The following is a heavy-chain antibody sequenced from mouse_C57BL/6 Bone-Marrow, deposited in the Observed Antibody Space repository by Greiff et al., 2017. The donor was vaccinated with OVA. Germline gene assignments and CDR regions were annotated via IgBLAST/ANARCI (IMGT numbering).Heavy chain of an antibody. CDR1: GYTFTSYG. CDR3: ARGRDDGYYPMDY. V-gene: IGHV1-81*01. J-gene: IGHJ4*01. D-gene: IGHD2-3*01. Sequence: QVHVKQSGAELARPGASVKLSCKASGYTFTSYGISWVKQRTGQGLEWIGEIYPRSGNTYYNEKFKGKATLTADKSSSTAYMELRSLTSEDSAVYFCARGRDDGYYPMDYWGQGTSVTVSS. CDR2: IYPRSGNT.